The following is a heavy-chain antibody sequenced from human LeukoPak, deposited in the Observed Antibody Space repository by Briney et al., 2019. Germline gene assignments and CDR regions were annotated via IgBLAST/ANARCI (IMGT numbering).Heavy chain of an antibody. J-gene: IGHJ6*03. D-gene: IGHD2-15*01. V-gene: IGHV4-39*07. CDR2: IYYTGNT. Sequence: SETLSLTCSVSGDSITGYYWGWIRQPPGKGLEWIGNIYYTGNTYYNSSLKSRVTISLDTSKNQFSLKLSSVTAADTAVYYCARGYCSGGSCFYYYYYMDVWGKGTTVTVSS. CDR3: ARGYCSGGSCFYYYYYMDV. CDR1: GDSITGYY.